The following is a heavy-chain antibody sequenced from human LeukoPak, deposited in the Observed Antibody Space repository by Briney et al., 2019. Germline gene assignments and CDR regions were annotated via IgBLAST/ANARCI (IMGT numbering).Heavy chain of an antibody. CDR2: IIPIFGTA. Sequence: SSVKDSCKASGGTFSSYAISWVRQAPGQGLEGMGRIIPIFGTANYAQKFQGRVTITTDESTSTAYMELSSLRSEDTAVYYCARVERTGTTKDNWFDPWGQGTLVTVYS. CDR1: GGTFSSYA. CDR3: ARVERTGTTKDNWFDP. D-gene: IGHD1-7*01. J-gene: IGHJ5*02. V-gene: IGHV1-69*05.